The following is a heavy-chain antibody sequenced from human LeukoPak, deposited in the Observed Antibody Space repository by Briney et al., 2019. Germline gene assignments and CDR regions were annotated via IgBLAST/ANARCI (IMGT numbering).Heavy chain of an antibody. D-gene: IGHD3-10*01. Sequence: SETLSLTCTVSGGSISSSSYYWGWIRQPPGKGLEWIGSIYYSGSTYYNPSLKSRVTISVDTSKNQFSLKLSSVTAADTAVYYCAGRFGETGGKIDYWGREPWSPSPQ. V-gene: IGHV4-39*01. CDR1: GGSISSSSYY. CDR2: IYYSGST. CDR3: AGRFGETGGKIDY. J-gene: IGHJ4*02.